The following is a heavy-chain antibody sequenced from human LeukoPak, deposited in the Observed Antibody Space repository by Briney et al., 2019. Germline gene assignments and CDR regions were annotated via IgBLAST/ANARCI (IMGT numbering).Heavy chain of an antibody. CDR2: ISSSSSYI. CDR1: GFTFSSYS. V-gene: IGHV3-21*01. D-gene: IGHD1-26*01. Sequence: GGSLRLSCAASGFTFSSYSMNWVRQATGKGLECVSSISSSSSYIYYADSVKGRFTISRDNAKNSLYLQMNSLRAEDTAVYYCASEPLPYWYFDLWGRGTLVTVSS. J-gene: IGHJ2*01. CDR3: ASEPLPYWYFDL.